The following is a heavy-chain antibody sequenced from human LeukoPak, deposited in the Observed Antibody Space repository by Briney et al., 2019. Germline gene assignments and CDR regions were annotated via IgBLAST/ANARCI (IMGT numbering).Heavy chain of an antibody. V-gene: IGHV3-53*01. J-gene: IGHJ6*02. Sequence: PGGSLRRSCAASGFTVSSNYMNWVRQAPGKGLEWVSIIYSGGSTNYADSVKGRFTISRDNSKNTLYLQMNSLRVEDTAVYYCARDFGRGSSPSSLVYDGMDVWGQGTTVTVSS. D-gene: IGHD1-26*01. CDR2: IYSGGST. CDR3: ARDFGRGSSPSSLVYDGMDV. CDR1: GFTVSSNY.